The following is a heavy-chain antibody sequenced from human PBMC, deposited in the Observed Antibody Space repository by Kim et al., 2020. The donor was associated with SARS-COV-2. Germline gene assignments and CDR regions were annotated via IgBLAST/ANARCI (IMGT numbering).Heavy chain of an antibody. CDR1: GFTFSSYA. Sequence: GGSLRLSCAASGFTFSSYAMSWVRQAPGKGLEWVSAISGSGGSTYYADSVKGRFTISRDNSKNTLYLQMNSLRAEDTAVYYCAKDRYSRGELLQNPNYGMDVWGQGTTVTVSS. V-gene: IGHV3-23*01. J-gene: IGHJ6*02. CDR3: AKDRYSRGELLQNPNYGMDV. CDR2: ISGSGGST. D-gene: IGHD1-26*01.